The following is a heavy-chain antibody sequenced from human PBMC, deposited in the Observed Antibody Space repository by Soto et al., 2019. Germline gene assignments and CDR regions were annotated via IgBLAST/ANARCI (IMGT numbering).Heavy chain of an antibody. Sequence: SEPLSLTCTVSGGSISSGDYYWSWIRQPPGKGLEWIGYIYYSGSTYYNPSLKSRVTISVDTSKNQFSLKLSSVTAADTSVYYCARDPLRDSSGYYGYCYGMDVWDQGTPGTLS. J-gene: IGHJ6*02. D-gene: IGHD3-22*01. CDR2: IYYSGST. CDR1: GGSISSGDYY. CDR3: ARDPLRDSSGYYGYCYGMDV. V-gene: IGHV4-30-4*01.